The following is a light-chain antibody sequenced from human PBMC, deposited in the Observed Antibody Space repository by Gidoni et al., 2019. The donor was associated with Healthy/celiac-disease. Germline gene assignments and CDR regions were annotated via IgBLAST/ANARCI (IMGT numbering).Light chain of an antibody. CDR3: LQHNSYPPWT. CDR1: HGIRNA. CDR2: AAS. V-gene: IGKV1-17*01. J-gene: IGKJ1*01. Sequence: DIQMTQSPSSLSASVGDRVTITFRASHGIRNALGWYQQKQGKAPKRLIYAASSLQSGVPSRFSGSGTGTEFTLTISSLQPEDCATYYCLQHNSYPPWTFGQGTKVEIK.